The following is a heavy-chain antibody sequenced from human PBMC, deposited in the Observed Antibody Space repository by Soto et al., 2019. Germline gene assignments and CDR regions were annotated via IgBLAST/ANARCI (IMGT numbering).Heavy chain of an antibody. J-gene: IGHJ5*02. CDR2: ISSSTI. Sequence: PGGSLRLSCAASGFTFSTYSMNWVRQAPGKRLEWVSYISSSTIYYADSVKGRFTISRDNAKNSLYLQMNSLRAEDTAVYYCAGQGSSRLNWFDPWGQGTLVTVSS. V-gene: IGHV3-48*01. CDR3: AGQGSSRLNWFDP. CDR1: GFTFSTYS. D-gene: IGHD6-13*01.